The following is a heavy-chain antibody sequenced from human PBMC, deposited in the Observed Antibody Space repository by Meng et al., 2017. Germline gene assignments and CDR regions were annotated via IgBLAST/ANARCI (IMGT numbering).Heavy chain of an antibody. J-gene: IGHJ4*02. CDR1: GYTFTSYA. D-gene: IGHD3-22*01. V-gene: IGHV7-4-1*02. CDR2: INTNTGNP. Sequence: VRSGAEVKKRGASVKVPCKASGYTFTSYAMNWVGQAPGQGLEWMGWINTNTGNPTYAQGFTGRFVFSLDTSVSTAYLQISSLKAEDTAVYYCARDSYYYDSSGSTSHDYWGQGILVTVSS. CDR3: ARDSYYYDSSGSTSHDY.